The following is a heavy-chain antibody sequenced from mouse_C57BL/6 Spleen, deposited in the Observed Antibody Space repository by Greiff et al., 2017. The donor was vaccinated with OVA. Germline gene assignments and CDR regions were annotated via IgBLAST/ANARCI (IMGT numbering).Heavy chain of an antibody. V-gene: IGHV10-1*01. D-gene: IGHD2-1*01. J-gene: IGHJ2*01. Sequence: EVKLEESGGGLVQPKGSLKLSCAASGFSFNTYAMNWVRQAPGKGLEWVARIRSKSNNYATYYADSVKDRFTISRDDSESMLYLQMNNLKTEDTAMYYCVRQPVYSYFDYWGQGTTLTVSS. CDR3: VRQPVYSYFDY. CDR1: GFSFNTYA. CDR2: IRSKSNNYAT.